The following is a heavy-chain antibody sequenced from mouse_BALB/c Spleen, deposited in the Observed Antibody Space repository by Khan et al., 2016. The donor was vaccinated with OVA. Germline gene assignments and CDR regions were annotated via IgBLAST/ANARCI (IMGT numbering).Heavy chain of an antibody. CDR3: ARDTLYYDAMDY. CDR2: IRNKANGYTT. CDR1: GFTFTDYY. V-gene: IGHV7-3*02. D-gene: IGHD2-1*01. J-gene: IGHJ4*01. Sequence: LVESGGGLVQPGGSLRLSCAIFGFTFTDYYMSWVRQPPGKALEWLGFIRNKANGYTTEYSASVKGRFTISRDNSQSILYLQMNTLRAEDSATYYCARDTLYYDAMDYWGQGTSVTVSS.